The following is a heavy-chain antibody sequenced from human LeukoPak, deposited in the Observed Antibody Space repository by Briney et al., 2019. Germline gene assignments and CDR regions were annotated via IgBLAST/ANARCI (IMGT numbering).Heavy chain of an antibody. CDR1: AASISNYY. Sequence: SETPSLTCAVSAASISNYYWSWIRQPPGKGLEWVGYIFSSGSTNYNPSLKSRVTISLDTSKSQFSLKLISVTASDTAVYYCARLTKFLTTYYPTPWGQGTLVTVSS. CDR3: ARLTKFLTTYYPTP. D-gene: IGHD2/OR15-2a*01. V-gene: IGHV4-59*08. J-gene: IGHJ5*02. CDR2: IFSSGST.